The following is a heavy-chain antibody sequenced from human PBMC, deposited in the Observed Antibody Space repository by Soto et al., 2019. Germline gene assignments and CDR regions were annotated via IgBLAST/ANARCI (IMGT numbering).Heavy chain of an antibody. CDR3: AANCSSTSCYGMDV. V-gene: IGHV3-23*01. CDR2: ISGSGGST. Sequence: EVQLLESGGGLVQPGGSLRLSCAASGFTFSNYAMSWVRQAPGKGLEWVSAISGSGGSTYYADSVKGRFTISRDNSKNTLYLQMNSLRAEDTAVYYCAANCSSTSCYGMDVWGQGTTVTVSS. J-gene: IGHJ6*02. CDR1: GFTFSNYA. D-gene: IGHD2-2*01.